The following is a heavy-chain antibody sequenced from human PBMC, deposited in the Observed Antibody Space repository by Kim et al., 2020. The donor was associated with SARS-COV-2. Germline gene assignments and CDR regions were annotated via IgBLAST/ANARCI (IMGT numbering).Heavy chain of an antibody. D-gene: IGHD3-10*01. CDR2: MNSNSGNT. J-gene: IGHJ6*01. CDR1: VYTFTSYD. Sequence: ASVKVSCKASVYTFTSYDINWVRQATGKGLEWMGWMNSNSGNTGYAQKFQGRVTMTKNNSISTAYMDLSRRRSEDTAVYYCARSSGITMVQGVIINYYYGMDVWAQGPTVNVSS. V-gene: IGHV1-8*01. CDR3: ARSSGITMVQGVIINYYYGMDV.